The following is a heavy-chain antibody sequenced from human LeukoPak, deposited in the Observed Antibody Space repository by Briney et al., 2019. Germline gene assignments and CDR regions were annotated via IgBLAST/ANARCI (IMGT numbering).Heavy chain of an antibody. CDR2: MNPNSGNT. CDR3: ARVKTAQTHYDFWSGYYWNDAFDI. D-gene: IGHD3-3*01. J-gene: IGHJ3*02. CDR1: GYTFTSYD. V-gene: IGHV1-8*01. Sequence: ASVKVSCKASGYTFTSYDINWVRQATGQGLEWMGWMNPNSGNTGYAQKFQGRVTMTRNTSISTAYMELGSLRSEDTAVYYCARVKTAQTHYDFWSGYYWNDAFDIWGQGTMVTVSS.